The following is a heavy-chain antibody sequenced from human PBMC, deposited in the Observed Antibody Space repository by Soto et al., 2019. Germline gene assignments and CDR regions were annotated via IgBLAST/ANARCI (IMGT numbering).Heavy chain of an antibody. CDR1: GFTFSSYA. CDR2: MSGTGGST. D-gene: IGHD6-13*01. V-gene: IGHV3-23*01. J-gene: IGHJ4*02. Sequence: EVQLLESGGGLVQPGRSLRLSCAASGFTFSSYAMNWVRQAPGKGLEWVSAMSGTGGSTYYADSVKGRFTISRDNSKNTLYLQMNSLRVEDTSVFSCVKAGFSSSWSPSYFDYWGQGTLVTVSS. CDR3: VKAGFSSSWSPSYFDY.